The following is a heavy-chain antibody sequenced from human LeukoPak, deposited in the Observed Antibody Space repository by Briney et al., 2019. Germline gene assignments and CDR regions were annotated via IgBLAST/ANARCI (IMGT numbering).Heavy chain of an antibody. J-gene: IGHJ6*02. CDR3: ARTGSGSYRPPYYYYGMDV. D-gene: IGHD3-10*01. V-gene: IGHV4-61*08. CDR1: GGSISSGGYY. CDR2: IYHSGST. Sequence: SETLSLTCTVSGGSISSGGYYWSWIRQPPGKGLEWIGYIYHSGSTYYNPSLKSRVTISVDTSNNQFSLKLSSVTAADTAVYYCARTGSGSYRPPYYYYGMDVWGRGTTVTVSS.